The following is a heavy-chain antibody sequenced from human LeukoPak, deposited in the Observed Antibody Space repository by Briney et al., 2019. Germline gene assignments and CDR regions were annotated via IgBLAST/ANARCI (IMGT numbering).Heavy chain of an antibody. D-gene: IGHD6-13*01. J-gene: IGHJ4*02. Sequence: PSETLSLTCAVYGGSFSGYYWSWIRQPPGKGLEWIGEINHSGSTNYNPSLKSRVTISVDTSKNQFSLKLSSVTAADTAVYYCARGLYSSSGDYFDYWGQGTLVTVSS. V-gene: IGHV4-34*01. CDR3: ARGLYSSSGDYFDY. CDR2: INHSGST. CDR1: GGSFSGYY.